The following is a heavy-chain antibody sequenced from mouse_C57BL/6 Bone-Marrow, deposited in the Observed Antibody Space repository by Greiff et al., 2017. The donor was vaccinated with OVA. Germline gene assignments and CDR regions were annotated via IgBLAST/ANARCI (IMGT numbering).Heavy chain of an antibody. V-gene: IGHV5-9-1*02. D-gene: IGHD1-1*01. CDR2: IGSGGDYI. CDR3: TREILRSYYAMDC. Sequence: EVMLVESGEGLVKPGGSLKLSCAASGFTFSSYAMSWVRQTPEQRLEWVAYIGSGGDYIYYAHTVKGRFTITRDNARNTLYLQMSSLKSEDNAMYYCTREILRSYYAMDCWGKGTTVTVAS. J-gene: IGHJ4*01. CDR1: GFTFSSYA.